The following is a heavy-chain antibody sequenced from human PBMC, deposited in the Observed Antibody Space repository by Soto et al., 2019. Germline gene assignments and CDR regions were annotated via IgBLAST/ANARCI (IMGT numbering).Heavy chain of an antibody. V-gene: IGHV3-48*02. CDR2: ISGSGATK. D-gene: IGHD5-18*01. J-gene: IGHJ4*02. Sequence: GSLRLSCAASGFTFSSHSINWVRQAPGKGLEWVSYISGSGATKYYADSVKDRFTISRDNARNSLYLQMSSLSDEDTAVYYCARAIRGFSYVVDYWGQGTLVTVSS. CDR3: ARAIRGFSYVVDY. CDR1: GFTFSSHS.